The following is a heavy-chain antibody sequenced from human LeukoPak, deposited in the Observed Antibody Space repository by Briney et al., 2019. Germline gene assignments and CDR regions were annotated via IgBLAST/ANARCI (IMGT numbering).Heavy chain of an antibody. CDR2: IKQDGSEK. CDR3: ARGAYYYGSGSYYLDY. D-gene: IGHD3-10*01. CDR1: RFTFSSYW. Sequence: GGSLRLSCAASRFTFSSYWMSWVRQAPGKGPEWVANIKQDGSEKYYVDSVKGRFTISRDNAKNSLYLQMNSLRAEDTAVYYCARGAYYYGSGSYYLDYWGQGTLVTVSS. V-gene: IGHV3-7*03. J-gene: IGHJ4*02.